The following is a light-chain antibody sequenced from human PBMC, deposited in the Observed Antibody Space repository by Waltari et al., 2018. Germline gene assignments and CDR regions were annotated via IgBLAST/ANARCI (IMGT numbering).Light chain of an antibody. J-gene: IGKJ1*01. CDR1: QTVNIF. Sequence: DIQMTQSPSSLSASVGDRVAITCRASQTVNIFLNWYQQTPGTAPKLLFYSASRLQSGAPSRFSGSGFGTNFTRTISSLQPEDFTTYYCQQSYSSPLTFGQGTKVEIK. CDR3: QQSYSSPLT. V-gene: IGKV1-39*01. CDR2: SAS.